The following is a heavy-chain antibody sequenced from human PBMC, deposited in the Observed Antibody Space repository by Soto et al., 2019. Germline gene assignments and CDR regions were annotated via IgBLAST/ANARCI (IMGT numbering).Heavy chain of an antibody. Sequence: QVQLVQSGAEVKKPGSSVTGSCKASGGTFSSYAISWVRQAPVKGLEWMGGIIPIFGTANYARKFQGRVTITADVSTSTADMELSSVRSEDTAVYYCSRKVVGAIRGYYYDGMDVWGQGTTVTVSS. CDR2: IIPIFGTA. V-gene: IGHV1-69*01. CDR3: SRKVVGAIRGYYYDGMDV. D-gene: IGHD1-26*01. J-gene: IGHJ6*02. CDR1: GGTFSSYA.